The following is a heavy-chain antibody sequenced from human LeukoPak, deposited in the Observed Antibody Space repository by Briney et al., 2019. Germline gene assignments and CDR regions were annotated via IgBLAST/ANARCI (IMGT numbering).Heavy chain of an antibody. D-gene: IGHD3-16*01. CDR3: ARPEITFXNGFDY. J-gene: IGHJ4*02. CDR1: GYTFTGYY. V-gene: IGHV1-2*02. CDR2: INPNSGGT. Sequence: ASVKVSCKASGYTFTGYYMHWVRQAPGQGLEWMGWINPNSGGTNYAQKFQGRVTMTRNTSISTAYMELSRLRSDDTAVYYCARPEITFXNGFDYWGQGTLVTVSS.